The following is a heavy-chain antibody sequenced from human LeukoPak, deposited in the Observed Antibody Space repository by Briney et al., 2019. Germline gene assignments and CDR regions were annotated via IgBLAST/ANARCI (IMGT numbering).Heavy chain of an antibody. CDR3: ATSGGEMATIEGFDY. D-gene: IGHD5-24*01. Sequence: ASVKVSCKASGYTFTSYDINWVRQATGQGLKWMGWMNPNSGNTGYAQKFQGRVTMTRNTSISTAYMELSSLRSEDTAVYYCATSGGEMATIEGFDYWGQGTLVTVSS. V-gene: IGHV1-8*01. CDR2: MNPNSGNT. CDR1: GYTFTSYD. J-gene: IGHJ4*02.